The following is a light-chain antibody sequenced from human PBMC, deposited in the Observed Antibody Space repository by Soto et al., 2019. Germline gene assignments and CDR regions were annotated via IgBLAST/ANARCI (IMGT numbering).Light chain of an antibody. CDR1: QSITTA. CDR3: QQYGSSPLS. V-gene: IGKV3-20*01. J-gene: IGKJ4*01. Sequence: ESVLTQSPGTLSLSPGERATLSCVASQSITTAVAWYQQKSGQAPRLLIYGASSRATGIPDRFSGSGSGTDFTLSISSLEPEDFAVYYCQQYGSSPLSFGGGTKVDIK. CDR2: GAS.